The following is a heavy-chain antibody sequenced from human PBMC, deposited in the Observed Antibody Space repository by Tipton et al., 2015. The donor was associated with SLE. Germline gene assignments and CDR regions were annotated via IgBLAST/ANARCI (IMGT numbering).Heavy chain of an antibody. J-gene: IGHJ5*02. CDR1: GYTFTSFF. CDR2: INPSSGST. CDR3: ARKDIRGWDNWFDP. Sequence: QLVQSGAEVKKPGASVKVSCKASGYTFTSFFMYWLRQAPGQGLEWMGIINPSSGSTTYAQKFHGRVTMTRDTSTATVYMELSSLTSDDTAVYFCARKDIRGWDNWFDPWGQGTLVTVSS. V-gene: IGHV1-46*01. D-gene: IGHD6-19*01.